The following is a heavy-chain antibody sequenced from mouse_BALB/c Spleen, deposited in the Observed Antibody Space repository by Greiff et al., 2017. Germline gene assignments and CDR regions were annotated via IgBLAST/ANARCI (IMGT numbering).Heavy chain of an antibody. D-gene: IGHD2-4*01. CDR2: IDPANGNT. Sequence: DVQLQESGAELVKPGASVKLSCTASGFNIKDTYMHWVKQRPEQGLEWIGRIDPANGNTKYDPKFQGKATITADTSSNTAYLQLSSLTSEDTAVYYCARSLYDYDSYYYAMDYWGQGTSVTVSS. J-gene: IGHJ4*01. CDR3: ARSLYDYDSYYYAMDY. V-gene: IGHV14-3*02. CDR1: GFNIKDTY.